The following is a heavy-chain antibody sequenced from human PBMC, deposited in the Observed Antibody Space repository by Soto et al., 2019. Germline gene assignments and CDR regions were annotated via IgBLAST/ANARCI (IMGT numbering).Heavy chain of an antibody. Sequence: QVQLQESGPGLVKPSQTLSLTCTVSGGSISSGDYYWSWIRQPPGKGLEWIGYIYYSGSTYYNPSLKSRVTISVDTSKNQFSLKLSSVTAADTAVYYCATTYSSGQNIDNIDYFDYWGQGTLVTVSS. CDR3: ATTYSSGQNIDNIDYFDY. CDR1: GGSISSGDYY. D-gene: IGHD6-19*01. V-gene: IGHV4-30-4*01. J-gene: IGHJ4*02. CDR2: IYYSGST.